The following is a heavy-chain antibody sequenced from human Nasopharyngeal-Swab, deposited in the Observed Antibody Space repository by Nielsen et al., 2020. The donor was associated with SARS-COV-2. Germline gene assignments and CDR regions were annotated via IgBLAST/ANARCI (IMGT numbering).Heavy chain of an antibody. CDR1: GVSITSQY. V-gene: IGHV4-34*01. D-gene: IGHD6-19*01. CDR2: IYHRGTT. Sequence: ESLKISCTVSGVSITSQYWSWIRQTPGKGLEWIGEIYHRGTTNYNPSLKSRVTISVDTSKNQFSLELISVTAADTAVYYCARHIRGWDAFDIWGQGTTVTVSS. CDR3: ARHIRGWDAFDI. J-gene: IGHJ3*02.